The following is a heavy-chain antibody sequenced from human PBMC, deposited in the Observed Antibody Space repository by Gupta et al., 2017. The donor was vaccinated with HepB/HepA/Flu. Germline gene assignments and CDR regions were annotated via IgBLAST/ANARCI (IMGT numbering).Heavy chain of an antibody. CDR1: GFNFSDFR. D-gene: IGHD3-9*01. Sequence: EVQLVESGGGLVTPGGSLRLSCVGYGFNFSDFRLNWVRQAPGKGLEGIAYIESRGSLISYGDSVKGRFTISRDNAKNSLSLHMTNLRGADTAVYFCARDPGYYYFHTLDAWGQGTTVTVSS. J-gene: IGHJ6*02. V-gene: IGHV3-21*01. CDR2: IESRGSLI. CDR3: ARDPGYYYFHTLDA.